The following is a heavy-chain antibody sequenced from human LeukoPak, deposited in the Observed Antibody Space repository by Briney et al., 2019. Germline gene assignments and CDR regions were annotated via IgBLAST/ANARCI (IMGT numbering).Heavy chain of an antibody. CDR3: ARGPSGSYYVIDQ. V-gene: IGHV3-64*01. D-gene: IGHD1-26*01. CDR1: GFTFSSYA. CDR2: ISSNGGST. Sequence: GESLRLSCAASGFTFSSYAMHWVRQAPGKGLEYVSAISSNGGSTYYANSVKGRFTISRDNSKNTLYLQMGSLTSEDMAVYYCARGPSGSYYVIDQWGQGAPVTVSS. J-gene: IGHJ4*02.